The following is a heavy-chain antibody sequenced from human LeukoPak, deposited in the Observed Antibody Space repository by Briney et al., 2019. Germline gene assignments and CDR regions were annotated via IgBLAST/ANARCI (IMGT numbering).Heavy chain of an antibody. V-gene: IGHV1-8*03. D-gene: IGHD3-9*01. CDR1: GYTFTSND. Sequence: ASVKVSCRASGYTFTSNDINWVRQATGQGPEWMGWMNPNSGNTGSSQKFQGRVTFTRNTSISTAYMELSSLRSEDTAVYYCARGEGDILTGYKASFGYEPSELDYWGQGTLVTVSS. CDR2: MNPNSGNT. J-gene: IGHJ4*02. CDR3: ARGEGDILTGYKASFGYEPSELDY.